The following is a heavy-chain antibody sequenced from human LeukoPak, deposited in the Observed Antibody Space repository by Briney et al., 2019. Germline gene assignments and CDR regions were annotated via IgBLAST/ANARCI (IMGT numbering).Heavy chain of an antibody. CDR1: GFTFGSYS. V-gene: IGHV3-48*01. J-gene: IGHJ4*02. Sequence: PGGSLRLSCAASGFTFGSYSMNWIRQAPGKGLEWISKITSQNTTTYYADSVKGRFTISRDNAKNSLYLQMNSLRAEDTAVYYCVRRHVSGWFYFDYWGQGTLVTVSS. CDR2: ITSQNTTT. CDR3: VRRHVSGWFYFDY. D-gene: IGHD6-19*01.